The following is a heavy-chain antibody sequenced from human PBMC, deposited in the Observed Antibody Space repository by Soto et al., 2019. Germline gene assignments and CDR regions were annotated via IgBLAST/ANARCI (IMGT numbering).Heavy chain of an antibody. J-gene: IGHJ4*02. CDR1: GFTFDSYA. Sequence: PGGSLRLSCTASGFTFDSYAMSWVRQAPGKGLEWVSRISGSGDTTYDADSVKGRFTISRDNSRNTLYLQMNNLRVEDTALYYCARFHQAGGLDHFDYWGQGTLVTVSS. V-gene: IGHV3-23*01. D-gene: IGHD2-2*01. CDR2: ISGSGDTT. CDR3: ARFHQAGGLDHFDY.